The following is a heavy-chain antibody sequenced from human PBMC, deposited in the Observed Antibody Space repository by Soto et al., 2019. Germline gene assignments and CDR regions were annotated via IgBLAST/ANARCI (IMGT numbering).Heavy chain of an antibody. D-gene: IGHD3-3*01. Sequence: ASVKVSCKASGYTFTSYGISWVRQAPGQGLEWMGWISAYNGNTNYAQKLQGRVTMTTDTSTSTAYMELRSLRSDDTAVYYCARTYYDFWSVNQNCSAPGGQEPVVPVS. J-gene: IGHJ5*02. CDR2: ISAYNGNT. CDR1: GYTFTSYG. CDR3: ARTYYDFWSVNQNCSAP. V-gene: IGHV1-18*01.